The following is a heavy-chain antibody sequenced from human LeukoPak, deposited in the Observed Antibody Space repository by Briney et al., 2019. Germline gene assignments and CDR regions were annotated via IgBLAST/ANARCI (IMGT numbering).Heavy chain of an antibody. Sequence: SETLSLTCTVSGGSISTYYWSWIRQPPGKGLQWIGYMYNSGSTNYNPSLKSRVTISVDTSKNQFSLKLSSVTAADTAVYYCARASYLSGFGELLGGYYYYYYMDVWGKGTTVTISS. V-gene: IGHV4-59*01. CDR3: ARASYLSGFGELLGGYYYYYYMDV. J-gene: IGHJ6*03. CDR2: MYNSGST. D-gene: IGHD3-10*01. CDR1: GGSISTYY.